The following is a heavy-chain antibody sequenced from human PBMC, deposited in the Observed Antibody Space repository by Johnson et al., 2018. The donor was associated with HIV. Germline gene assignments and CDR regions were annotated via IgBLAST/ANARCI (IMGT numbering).Heavy chain of an antibody. V-gene: IGHV3-66*01. Sequence: VQLVESGGGLVQPGGSLRLSCAASGFTVSSNYMSWVRQAPGKGLEWVSIIYAGGNKYYEDSVKGRFTISRDNSTNTLYLQMNSLRAEDTAVYYCARVRPYNWNDVHAFDIWGQGTMVTVSS. D-gene: IGHD1-20*01. CDR1: GFTVSSNY. CDR2: IYAGGNK. CDR3: ARVRPYNWNDVHAFDI. J-gene: IGHJ3*02.